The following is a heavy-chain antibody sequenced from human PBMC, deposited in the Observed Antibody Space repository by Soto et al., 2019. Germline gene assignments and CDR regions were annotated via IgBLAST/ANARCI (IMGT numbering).Heavy chain of an antibody. CDR1: GGSISSYY. V-gene: IGHV4-59*01. CDR3: ARVYYYGSGTLGNVYGMDV. CDR2: IYYSGST. Sequence: SETLSLTCTVSGGSISSYYWSWIRQPPGKGLEWIGYIYYSGSTNYNPSLKSRVTISVDTSKNQFSLKLSSVTAADTAVYYCARVYYYGSGTLGNVYGMDVWGQGTTVTVSS. J-gene: IGHJ6*02. D-gene: IGHD3-10*01.